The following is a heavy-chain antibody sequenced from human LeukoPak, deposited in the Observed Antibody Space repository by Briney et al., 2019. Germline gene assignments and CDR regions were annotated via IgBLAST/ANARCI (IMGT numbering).Heavy chain of an antibody. Sequence: GGSLRLSCVASGLASKIFAMWWVPQTPGRGQEYVSAISSSGATEFYANSVRGRFFISKDNSNNTLHLHMGSLRPDDTAVYYCARVLSGYPDFWGPGTLVAVSS. CDR3: ARVLSGYPDF. V-gene: IGHV3-64*01. CDR2: ISSSGATE. J-gene: IGHJ4*02. D-gene: IGHD3-22*01. CDR1: GLASKIFA.